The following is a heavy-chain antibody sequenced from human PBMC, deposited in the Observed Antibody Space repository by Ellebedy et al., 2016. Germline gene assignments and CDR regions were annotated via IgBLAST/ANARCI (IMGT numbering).Heavy chain of an antibody. CDR2: ISAGGDNT. Sequence: GESLKISXGASGFSFNTFFMGWVRQAPGKGLEWVSTISAGGDNTQFADSVKGRFTVSRDSSKNTVYLRMNNLRAEDTAVYYCRQGHYADLWGQGTLVTVSS. D-gene: IGHD4-17*01. V-gene: IGHV3-23*01. J-gene: IGHJ4*02. CDR3: RQGHYADL. CDR1: GFSFNTFF.